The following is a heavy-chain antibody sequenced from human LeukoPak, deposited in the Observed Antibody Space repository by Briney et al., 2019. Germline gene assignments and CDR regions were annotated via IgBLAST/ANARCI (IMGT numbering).Heavy chain of an antibody. CDR1: GYTFTSYD. Sequence: ASVKVSCKASGYTFTSYDINWVRQATGQGLEWMGWMNPNSGNTGYAQKFQGRVTMTRNTSISTAYMELSSLRSEDTAVCYCAWSGYYMGQTDDAFDIWGQGTMVTVSS. D-gene: IGHD3-3*01. V-gene: IGHV1-8*01. CDR3: AWSGYYMGQTDDAFDI. J-gene: IGHJ3*02. CDR2: MNPNSGNT.